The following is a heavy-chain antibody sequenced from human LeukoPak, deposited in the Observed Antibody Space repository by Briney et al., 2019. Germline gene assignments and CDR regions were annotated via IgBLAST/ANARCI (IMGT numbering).Heavy chain of an antibody. J-gene: IGHJ4*02. CDR2: SNNDGSST. CDR3: VVAYCGGDCSH. V-gene: IGHV3-74*01. CDR1: GFTFNSDC. Sequence: GGSLRLSCAASGFTFNSDCLYWVHQAPRKGLVRVSRSNNDGSSTSYADSVKGRFTISRDNAKNTLHLQMDSLRAEDTAVYYCVVAYCGGDCSHWGQGTLVTVSS. D-gene: IGHD2-21*02.